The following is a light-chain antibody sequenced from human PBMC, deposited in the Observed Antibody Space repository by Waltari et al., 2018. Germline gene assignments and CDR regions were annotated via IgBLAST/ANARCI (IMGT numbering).Light chain of an antibody. Sequence: EIVLTQSPGTLSLSPGERATLSCRASQSVSTISLTWYQQKPGQAPRLLIYGTSSRATGIPDRFSGSGSGTDFTLTISRLQPEDFAIYDCQQYDGIVVTFGGGTKVEI. J-gene: IGKJ4*01. CDR3: QQYDGIVVT. V-gene: IGKV3-20*01. CDR1: QSVSTIS. CDR2: GTS.